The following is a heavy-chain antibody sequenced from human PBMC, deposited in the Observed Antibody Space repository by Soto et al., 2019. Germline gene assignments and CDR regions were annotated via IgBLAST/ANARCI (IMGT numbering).Heavy chain of an antibody. CDR2: ISGSGGST. D-gene: IGHD6-19*01. CDR1: GFTFSSYA. V-gene: IGHV3-23*01. CDR3: AKGDHQIIAVAGPGDY. Sequence: LRLSCAASGFTFSSYAMSWVRQAPGKGLEWVSAISGSGGSTYYADSVKGRFTISRDNSKNTLYLQMNSLRAEDTAVYYCAKGDHQIIAVAGPGDYWGQGNLVTVSS. J-gene: IGHJ4*02.